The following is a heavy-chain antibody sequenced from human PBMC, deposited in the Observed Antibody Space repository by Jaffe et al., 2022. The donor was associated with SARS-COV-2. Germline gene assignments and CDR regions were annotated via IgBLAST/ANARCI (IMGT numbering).Heavy chain of an antibody. V-gene: IGHV4-34*01. J-gene: IGHJ4*02. CDR3: ARGGVVVPAAIFY. CDR1: GGSFSGYY. D-gene: IGHD2-2*01. CDR2: INHSGST. Sequence: QVQLQQWGAGLLKPSETLSLTCAVYGGSFSGYYWSWIRQPPGKGLEWIGEINHSGSTNYNPSLKSRVTISVDTSKNQFSLNLSSVTAADTAVYYCARGGVVVPAAIFYWGQGTLVTVSS.